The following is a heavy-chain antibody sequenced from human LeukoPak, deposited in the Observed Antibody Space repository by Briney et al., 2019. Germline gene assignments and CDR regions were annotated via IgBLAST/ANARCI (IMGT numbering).Heavy chain of an antibody. CDR3: ARREQWLVGDDY. CDR1: GYTFIGYY. V-gene: IGHV1-2*02. CDR2: FNPNSGGT. D-gene: IGHD6-19*01. Sequence: ASVKVSCKASGYTFIGYYMHWVRQAPGQGLEWMGWFNPNSGGTNFAQKFQDRVTMTRDTSISTAYMELRSLRSDDTAVYYCARREQWLVGDDYWGQGTLVTVSS. J-gene: IGHJ4*02.